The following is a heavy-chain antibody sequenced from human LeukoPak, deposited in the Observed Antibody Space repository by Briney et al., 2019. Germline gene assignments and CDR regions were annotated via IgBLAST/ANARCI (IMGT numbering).Heavy chain of an antibody. D-gene: IGHD3-16*01. J-gene: IGHJ6*03. CDR2: IRYDGGNK. CDR3: AKELVQLWGAYYYTDV. Sequence: GGSLRLSCAASGFTFSNYGIHWVRQAPGKGLEWVSYIRYDGGNKYYADSVKGRFTISRDNSKNTLYLEMNSLRAEDAAVYYCAKELVQLWGAYYYTDVWGKGTTVTVSS. CDR1: GFTFSNYG. V-gene: IGHV3-30*02.